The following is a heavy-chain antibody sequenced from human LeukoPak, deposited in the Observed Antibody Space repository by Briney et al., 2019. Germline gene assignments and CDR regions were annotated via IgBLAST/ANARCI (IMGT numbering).Heavy chain of an antibody. Sequence: SETLSLTCTVSGGSISSGGYYWSWIRQHPGTGLEWIGYIYYSGSTYYNPSLKSRVTISVDTSKNQFSLKLSSVTAVDTAVYYCARGDPYDSSGYLLGDAFDIWGQGTMVTVSS. D-gene: IGHD3-22*01. V-gene: IGHV4-31*03. J-gene: IGHJ3*02. CDR2: IYYSGST. CDR3: ARGDPYDSSGYLLGDAFDI. CDR1: GGSISSGGYY.